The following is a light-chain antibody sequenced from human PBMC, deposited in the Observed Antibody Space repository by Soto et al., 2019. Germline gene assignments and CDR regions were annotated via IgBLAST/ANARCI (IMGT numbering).Light chain of an antibody. CDR1: SSDVGGYNY. CDR2: DVS. Sequence: QSVLTHPASVSGSPGQSIPISCTGTSSDVGGYNYVSWYQQHPGKAPKLMIYDVSNRPSGVSNRFSGSKSGNTASLTISGLQAEDEADYYCSSYTSTPTVFGTGTKVTVL. CDR3: SSYTSTPTV. J-gene: IGLJ1*01. V-gene: IGLV2-14*01.